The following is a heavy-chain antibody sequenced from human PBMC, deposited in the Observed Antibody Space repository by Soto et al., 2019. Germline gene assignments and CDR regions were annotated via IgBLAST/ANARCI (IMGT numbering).Heavy chain of an antibody. V-gene: IGHV5-51*01. CDR1: GYSFTSYW. CDR3: AKLNCPINIVVVVAACGMDV. CDR2: IYPGDSDT. D-gene: IGHD2-15*01. Sequence: GESLKISCKGSGYSFTSYWIGWVRQMPGKGLEWMGIIYPGDSDTRYSPSFQGQVTISADKSISTAYLQWSSLKASDTAMYYCAKLNCPINIVVVVAACGMDVWGQGTTVTVSS. J-gene: IGHJ6*02.